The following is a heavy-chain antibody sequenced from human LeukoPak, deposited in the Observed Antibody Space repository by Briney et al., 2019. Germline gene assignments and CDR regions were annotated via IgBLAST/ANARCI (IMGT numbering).Heavy chain of an antibody. J-gene: IGHJ6*02. CDR1: GGSISSYY. CDR2: IYYSGST. Sequence: SETLSLTCTVSGGSISSYYWSWLRQPPGKGLEWIGYIYYSGSTNYNPSLKSRVTISVDTSKDQFSLKLSSVTAADTAVYYCARLAVAGNLYYYYGMDVWGQGTTVTVSS. D-gene: IGHD6-19*01. V-gene: IGHV4-59*08. CDR3: ARLAVAGNLYYYYGMDV.